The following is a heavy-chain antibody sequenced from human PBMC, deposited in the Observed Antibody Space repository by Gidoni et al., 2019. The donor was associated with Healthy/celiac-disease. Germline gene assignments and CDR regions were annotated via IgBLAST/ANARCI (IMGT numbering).Heavy chain of an antibody. J-gene: IGHJ4*02. D-gene: IGHD6-13*01. CDR3: ARDQSSSWYDY. CDR1: GYTFTSYY. CDR2: INPSGGRT. V-gene: IGHV1-46*01. Sequence: QVQLVQSGAEVKKPGASVKVSCNASGYTFTSYYMPGVRQAPGQGLEWMGIINPSGGRTSYAQKFQGRVTMTRDTSTSTVYMELSSLRSEDTAVYYCARDQSSSWYDYWGQGTLVTVSS.